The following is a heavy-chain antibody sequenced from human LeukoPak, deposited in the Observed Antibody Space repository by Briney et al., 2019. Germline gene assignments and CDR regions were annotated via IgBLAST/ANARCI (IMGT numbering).Heavy chain of an antibody. CDR2: ISAYNGNT. CDR3: PQYGSLSSTSGAFDI. V-gene: IGHV1-18*01. CDR1: GYTFTSYG. J-gene: IGHJ3*02. Sequence: ASVKVSCKASGYTFTSYGISWVRQAPGQGLEWMGWISAYNGNTNYAQKLQGRVTMTTDTSTSTAYMELRSLRSDDTAVYYTPQYGSLSSTSGAFDIWGEGTIVTVSS. D-gene: IGHD2-2*01.